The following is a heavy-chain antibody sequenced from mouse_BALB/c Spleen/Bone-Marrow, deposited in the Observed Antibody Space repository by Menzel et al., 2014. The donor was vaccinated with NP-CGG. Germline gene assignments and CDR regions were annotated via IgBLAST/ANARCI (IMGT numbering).Heavy chain of an antibody. V-gene: IGHV1S53*02. J-gene: IGHJ3*01. CDR1: GYTFTDHA. Sequence: VQLQQSDAELVKPGASVKISCKASGYTFTDHAIHWVKQKPEQGLEWIGYISPGNGVIKYNEKFKGKDILTADKSSSTAYMQLNSQASEDSAVYFCKRSLGRFAYWGQGTLVTVSA. CDR3: KRSLGRFAY. D-gene: IGHD4-1*01. CDR2: ISPGNGVI.